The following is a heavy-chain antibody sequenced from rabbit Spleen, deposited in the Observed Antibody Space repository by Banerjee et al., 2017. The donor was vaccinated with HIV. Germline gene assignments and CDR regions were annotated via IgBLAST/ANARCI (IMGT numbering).Heavy chain of an antibody. V-gene: IGHV1S40*01. Sequence: QSLEESGGDLVKPGASLTLTCTASGFSFSTSYYMCWVRQAPGKGLEWIACIYGGTDSGYYATWAKGRFTISGTSSTAVTLRMTSLTAADRAIYFCARDLVGVIGWNFGWWGPGTLVTVS. CDR2: IYGGTDSG. CDR1: GFSFSTSYY. CDR3: ARDLVGVIGWNFGW. D-gene: IGHD4-1*01. J-gene: IGHJ6*01.